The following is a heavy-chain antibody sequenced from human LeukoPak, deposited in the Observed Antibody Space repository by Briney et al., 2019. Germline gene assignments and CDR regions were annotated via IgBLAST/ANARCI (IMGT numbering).Heavy chain of an antibody. J-gene: IGHJ4*02. CDR2: ISSSKTDI. V-gene: IGHV3-21*01. CDR3: VREGRSISVWCSGGSCYDFDY. CDR1: GFTFNTYN. D-gene: IGHD2-15*01. Sequence: GGSLRLSCAASGFTFNTYNMNWVRQAPGKGLEWVSSISSSKTDIYYADSVRGRFTISRDNVKNSLYLQMNSLRAEDTAVYYCVREGRSISVWCSGGSCYDFDYWGQGTLVTVSS.